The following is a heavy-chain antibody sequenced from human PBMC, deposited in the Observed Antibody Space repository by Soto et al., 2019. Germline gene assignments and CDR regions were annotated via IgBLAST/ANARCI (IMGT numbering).Heavy chain of an antibody. CDR3: ARDGSEGHEAFFDY. CDR1: GFTFSSYA. Sequence: GGSLRLSCAASGFTFSSYAMHWVRQAPGKGLEWVAVISYDGSNKYYADSVKGRFTISRDNSKNTLYQQMNSLRAEDTAVYYCARDGSEGHEAFFDYWGQGTLVTVSS. V-gene: IGHV3-30-3*01. J-gene: IGHJ4*02. CDR2: ISYDGSNK. D-gene: IGHD3-10*01.